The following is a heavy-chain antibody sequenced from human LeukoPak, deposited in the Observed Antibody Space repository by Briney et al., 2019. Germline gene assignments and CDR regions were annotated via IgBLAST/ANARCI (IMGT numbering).Heavy chain of an antibody. Sequence: GGSLRLSCAASGFTFSTYSMNWVRQAPGKGLEWVSSIGGSSTSIYYADSVKGRFTISRDNAKNSLYLQMNSLRAEDTAVYYCAREEGKQQMEAFDYWGQGTLVTVS. CDR1: GFTFSTYS. D-gene: IGHD6-13*01. V-gene: IGHV3-21*06. J-gene: IGHJ4*02. CDR2: IGGSSTSI. CDR3: AREEGKQQMEAFDY.